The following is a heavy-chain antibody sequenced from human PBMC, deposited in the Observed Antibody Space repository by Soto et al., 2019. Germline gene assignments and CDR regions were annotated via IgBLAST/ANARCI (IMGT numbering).Heavy chain of an antibody. D-gene: IGHD6-13*01. CDR1: GGSFSAYS. CDR2: INHSGST. V-gene: IGHV4-34*01. Sequence: QVQLQQWGAGLLKPSETRSLTCAVYGGSFSAYSWTWIRQPPGKGLEWIGEINHSGSTNYNPSLKSRVTLSVDTSKNQFSLNLSAVTAADSAVYYCVRGQGVALIESEENWFDPWGRGTPVTVSS. CDR3: VRGQGVALIESEENWFDP. J-gene: IGHJ5*02.